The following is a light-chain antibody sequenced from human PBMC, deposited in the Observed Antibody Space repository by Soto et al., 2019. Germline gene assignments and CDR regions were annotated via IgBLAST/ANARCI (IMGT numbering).Light chain of an antibody. CDR2: DVS. Sequence: QSALTQPASVSGSPGQSITISCTGTSSDVGGYNYVSWYQQHPGKAPKLMLYDVSNRPSGVSNRFSGSKSGNTASLTISGLQAEYEADYYCSSYTSRSTLVVFGGGTPLTVL. CDR1: SSDVGGYNY. CDR3: SSYTSRSTLVV. V-gene: IGLV2-14*01. J-gene: IGLJ2*01.